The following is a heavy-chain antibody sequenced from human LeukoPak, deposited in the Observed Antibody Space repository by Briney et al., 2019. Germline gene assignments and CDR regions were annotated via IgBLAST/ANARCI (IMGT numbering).Heavy chain of an antibody. Sequence: GGSLRLSCAASGFPISSYRMNCVRQAPGKGLEWVSFISRSSTTIYYADSVKGRFTISRDNAKNSLYLQMSSLRDEDTAVYYCARDLGYGDYLYYFDYWGQGILVTVSS. CDR2: ISRSSTTI. J-gene: IGHJ4*02. V-gene: IGHV3-48*02. CDR1: GFPISSYR. D-gene: IGHD4-17*01. CDR3: ARDLGYGDYLYYFDY.